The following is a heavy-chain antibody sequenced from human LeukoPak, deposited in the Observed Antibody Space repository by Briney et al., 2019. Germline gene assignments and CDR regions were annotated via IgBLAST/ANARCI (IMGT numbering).Heavy chain of an antibody. CDR1: GFTFSSYA. CDR2: ISGSGGST. J-gene: IGHJ4*02. V-gene: IGHV3-23*01. Sequence: GGSLRLSCAASGFTFSSYAMSWVRQAPGKGLEWVSAISGSGGSTYYADSVKGRFTISRDNSKNTLYLQMNSLRAEDTAVYYCAKSMVYYYDSSGYYLDYWGQGTLVTVSS. CDR3: AKSMVYYYDSSGYYLDY. D-gene: IGHD3-22*01.